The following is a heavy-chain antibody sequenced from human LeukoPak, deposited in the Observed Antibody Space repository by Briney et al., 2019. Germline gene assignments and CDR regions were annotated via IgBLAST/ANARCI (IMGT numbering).Heavy chain of an antibody. Sequence: GGSLRLSCAASGFTFSSYEMNWVRQAPGKGLEWVSYISCSGSTIYYADSVKGRFTISRDNAKNSLYLQMNSLRAEDTAVYYCASPSVTTANWFDPWGQGTLVTVSS. CDR3: ASPSVTTANWFDP. J-gene: IGHJ5*02. V-gene: IGHV3-48*03. D-gene: IGHD4-11*01. CDR2: ISCSGSTI. CDR1: GFTFSSYE.